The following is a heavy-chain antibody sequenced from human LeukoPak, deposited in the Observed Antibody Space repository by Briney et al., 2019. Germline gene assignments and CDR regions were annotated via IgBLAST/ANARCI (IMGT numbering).Heavy chain of an antibody. V-gene: IGHV3-23*01. J-gene: IGHJ6*02. D-gene: IGHD6-19*01. Sequence: GSLRLSCAASGFSFEDFAMYWVRQAPGKGLEWVSAISGSGGSTYYADSVKGRFTISRDNSKNTLYLQMNSLRAEDTAVYYCAKRGQWLVPGYYYYGMDVWGQGTTVTVSS. CDR1: GFSFEDFA. CDR3: AKRGQWLVPGYYYYGMDV. CDR2: ISGSGGST.